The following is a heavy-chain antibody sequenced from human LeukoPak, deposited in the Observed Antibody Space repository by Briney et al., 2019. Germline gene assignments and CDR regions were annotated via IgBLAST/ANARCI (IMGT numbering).Heavy chain of an antibody. J-gene: IGHJ4*02. CDR2: IIPIFGTA. CDR1: GGTSSSYA. V-gene: IGHV1-69*13. Sequence: RASVKVSCKASGGTSSSYAISWVRQAPGQGLEWMGGIIPIFGTANYAQKFQGRVTITADESTSTAYMELSSLRSEDTAVYYCARGLGYSGYDYPFDYWGQGTLVTVSS. D-gene: IGHD5-12*01. CDR3: ARGLGYSGYDYPFDY.